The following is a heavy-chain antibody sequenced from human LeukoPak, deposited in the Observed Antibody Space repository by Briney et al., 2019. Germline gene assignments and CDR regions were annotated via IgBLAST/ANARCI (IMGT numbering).Heavy chain of an antibody. J-gene: IGHJ4*02. Sequence: PSQTLSLTCTVSGGSISTSSYYWGWIRQPPGKGLEWIGSIYYSGSTYYNPSLKSRVTISVDTSKNQFSLKLSSVTAADTAVYYCARDRGAVLRSFDWLFDYWGQGTLVTVSS. CDR3: ARDRGAVLRSFDWLFDY. CDR2: IYYSGST. D-gene: IGHD3-9*01. V-gene: IGHV4-39*07. CDR1: GGSISTSSYY.